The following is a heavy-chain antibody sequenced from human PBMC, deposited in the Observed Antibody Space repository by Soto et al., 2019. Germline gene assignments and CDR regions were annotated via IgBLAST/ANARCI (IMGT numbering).Heavy chain of an antibody. D-gene: IGHD3-10*01. J-gene: IGHJ4*02. CDR2: IYYTGYT. Sequence: QVQLQESGPGLVKPSETLSLTCTVSGGSISSYYWSWIRQPPGKGLEWIGYIYYTGYTNYNPSLKSRVTISVGTSNNQFSLNVSSVTAADTAVYYCARVKWFGESGFDYWGQGTLVTVSS. V-gene: IGHV4-59*01. CDR1: GGSISSYY. CDR3: ARVKWFGESGFDY.